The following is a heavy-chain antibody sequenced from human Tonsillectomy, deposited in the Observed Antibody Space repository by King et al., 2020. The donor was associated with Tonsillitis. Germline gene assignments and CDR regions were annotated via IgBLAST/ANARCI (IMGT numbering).Heavy chain of an antibody. CDR1: GFTFSSYG. J-gene: IGHJ6*03. D-gene: IGHD4-17*01. CDR2: IWYDGSNK. V-gene: IGHV3-33*08. CDR3: ARRGVTTSSYYYYMDV. Sequence: QLVQSGGGVVQPGRSLRLSFAASGFTFSSYGMHWVRQAPGKGLEWVAVIWYDGSNKYYADSVKGRFTISRDNSKNTLYLQMNSLRAEDTAVYYCARRGVTTSSYYYYMDVWGKGTTVTVSS.